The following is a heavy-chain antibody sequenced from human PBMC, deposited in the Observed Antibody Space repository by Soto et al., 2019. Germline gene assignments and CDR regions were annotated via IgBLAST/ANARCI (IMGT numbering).Heavy chain of an antibody. V-gene: IGHV4-39*01. CDR2: SYYSGNT. CDR1: GGSISSSSYY. CDR3: ARKAYCGGDCDAAWF. J-gene: IGHJ4*02. Sequence: QLQLQESGPGLVKPSETLSLTCTVSGGSISSSSYYWGWIRQPPGTGLEWIGSSYYSGNTYYNPSLKGRVTVTLDPVKKQFSLKLSAVTAADTAVYYCARKAYCGGDCDAAWFWGQGTLVTVSS. D-gene: IGHD2-21*02.